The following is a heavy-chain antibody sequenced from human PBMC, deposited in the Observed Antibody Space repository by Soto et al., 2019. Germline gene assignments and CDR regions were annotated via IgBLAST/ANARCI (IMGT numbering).Heavy chain of an antibody. CDR2: ISSSSSYI. J-gene: IGHJ6*02. Sequence: GGSLRLSCAASGFTFSSYSRNWVRQGTGKGLEWVSSISSSSSYIYYADSVKGRFTISRDNAKNSLYLQMNSLRAEDTAVYYCARDPQSDYVYEYGMDVWGQGTTVTVSS. CDR1: GFTFSSYS. V-gene: IGHV3-21*01. D-gene: IGHD3-16*01. CDR3: ARDPQSDYVYEYGMDV.